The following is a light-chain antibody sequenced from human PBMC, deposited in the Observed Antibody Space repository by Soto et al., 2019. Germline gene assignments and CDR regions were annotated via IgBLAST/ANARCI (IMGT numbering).Light chain of an antibody. Sequence: QSVLTQPPSVSGAPGQRVTISCTGSSSNIGAGFDVHWYHQIAGTAPKLLIYGNNNRPSGVPDRFSGSKSGTSASLAITGLQAEDEADYYCQSYDSSLTSWVFGGGTKLTVL. CDR1: SSNIGAGFD. CDR3: QSYDSSLTSWV. V-gene: IGLV1-40*01. CDR2: GNN. J-gene: IGLJ3*02.